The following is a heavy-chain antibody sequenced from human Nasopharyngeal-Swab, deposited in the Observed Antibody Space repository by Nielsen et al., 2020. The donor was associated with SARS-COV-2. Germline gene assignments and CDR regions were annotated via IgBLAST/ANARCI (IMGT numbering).Heavy chain of an antibody. CDR3: ARGDPDY. V-gene: IGHV3-7*01. CDR2: IMHDGSAT. J-gene: IGHJ4*02. CDR1: GFASRLFW. Sequence: GGSLTLSCAASGFASRLFWMQWVRPAPGKGLEWVANIMHDGSATYYVDSGKGRFTISRDHAKNALYLQMNTLRVEDTAMYYCARGDPDYWGQGTLVSVSS.